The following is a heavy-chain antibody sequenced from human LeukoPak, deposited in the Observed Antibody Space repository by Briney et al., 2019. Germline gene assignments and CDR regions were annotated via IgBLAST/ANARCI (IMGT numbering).Heavy chain of an antibody. J-gene: IGHJ4*02. V-gene: IGHV3-64D*09. CDR3: VKGDRSRWYYFDY. CDR2: ISGNGGST. D-gene: IGHD6-13*01. Sequence: GGSLRLSCSASGFTFSSYAMHWVRQAPGKGLEYVSAISGNGGSTYYADSVKGRFTISRDDSKNTLYLQMSSLRAEDTAVYYCVKGDRSRWYYFDYWGQGTLVTVSS. CDR1: GFTFSSYA.